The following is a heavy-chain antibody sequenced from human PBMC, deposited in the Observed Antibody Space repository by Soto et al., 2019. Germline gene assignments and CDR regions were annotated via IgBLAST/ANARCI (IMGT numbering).Heavy chain of an antibody. CDR3: ARQASVVNPVFDY. CDR2: IWYDGSST. D-gene: IGHD2-15*01. V-gene: IGHV3-33*01. Sequence: QVQLVESGGGVVQPGRSLRLSCAASGFSFRGYGMEWVRQAPGKGLEWVAFIWYDGSSTHYADSVKGRFTISRDNSKNTLYLEMNSLRAEDTAIYYCARQASVVNPVFDYWGQGTLVTVSS. J-gene: IGHJ4*02. CDR1: GFSFRGYG.